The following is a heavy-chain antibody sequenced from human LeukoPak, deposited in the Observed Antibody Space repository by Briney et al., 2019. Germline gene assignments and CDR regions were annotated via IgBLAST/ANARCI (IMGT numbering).Heavy chain of an antibody. V-gene: IGHV3-30-3*01. Sequence: GRSLRLSCAASGFTFSSYAMPWVRQAPGKGLEWVAVISYDGSNKYYADSVKGRFTISRDNSKNTLYLQMNSRRAEDTAVYYCARGRFGELLYTTSRGAFDIWGQGTMVTVSS. CDR1: GFTFSSYA. CDR2: ISYDGSNK. D-gene: IGHD3-10*01. J-gene: IGHJ3*02. CDR3: ARGRFGELLYTTSRGAFDI.